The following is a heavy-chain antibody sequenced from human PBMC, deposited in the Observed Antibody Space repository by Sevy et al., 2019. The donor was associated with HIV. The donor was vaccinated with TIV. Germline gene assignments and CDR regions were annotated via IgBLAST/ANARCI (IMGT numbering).Heavy chain of an antibody. CDR3: AKALNPALESMIEVIFRTLKGFDV. D-gene: IGHD3-22*01. CDR1: GFTFNTHA. CDR2: ISATGSST. J-gene: IGHJ3*01. V-gene: IGHV3-23*01. Sequence: GGSLRLSCAASGFTFNTHAMNWVRQAPGKGLEWVSVISATGSSTYYADSVKGRFTISRDNCKNTLYLQMNSLTADDTAVYYCAKALNPALESMIEVIFRTLKGFDVWGQGTMVTVSS.